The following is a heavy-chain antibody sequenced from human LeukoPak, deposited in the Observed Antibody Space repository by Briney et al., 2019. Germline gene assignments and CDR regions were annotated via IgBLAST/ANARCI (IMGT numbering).Heavy chain of an antibody. J-gene: IGHJ6*02. V-gene: IGHV3-7*03. CDR2: INRDGSER. CDR3: ARRNAMDV. Sequence: PGGSLRLSCAASGFTVSKNYMSWVRQAPGKGLEWVANINRDGSERYYVDSVKGRFTISRDDAKSSLYLQMNSLRAEDTAVYYCARRNAMDVWGQGTTVIVFS. CDR1: GFTVSKNY.